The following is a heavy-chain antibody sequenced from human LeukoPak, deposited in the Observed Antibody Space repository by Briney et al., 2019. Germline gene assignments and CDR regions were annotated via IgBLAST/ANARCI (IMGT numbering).Heavy chain of an antibody. CDR3: ARLESSYYDFWSGYYSAFDI. CDR1: GGSISSTSYY. Sequence: SETLSLTCTVSGGSISSTSYYWGWVRQPPGKGLEWIGTIYYSGLTYYNPSLKSRVTISGDTSKNQFSLKLSSVTAADTAVYYCARLESSYYDFWSGYYSAFDIWGQGTMVTVSS. V-gene: IGHV4-39*01. D-gene: IGHD3-3*01. J-gene: IGHJ3*02. CDR2: IYYSGLT.